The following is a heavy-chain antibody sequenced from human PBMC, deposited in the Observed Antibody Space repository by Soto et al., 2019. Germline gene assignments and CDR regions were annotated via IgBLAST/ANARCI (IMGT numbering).Heavy chain of an antibody. V-gene: IGHV4-31*03. Sequence: QVQLQESGPGLVKPSQTLSLTCTVSGGSISSGGYYWNWIRQHPGKGLEWIGYIYYRGSTYYNPSLKSRVTISVDTSKNQFSLKLSSVTDADTAVYYCARHVVVTADYYYYGMDVWGQGTTVTVSS. J-gene: IGHJ6*02. CDR2: IYYRGST. CDR1: GGSISSGGYY. D-gene: IGHD2-21*02. CDR3: ARHVVVTADYYYYGMDV.